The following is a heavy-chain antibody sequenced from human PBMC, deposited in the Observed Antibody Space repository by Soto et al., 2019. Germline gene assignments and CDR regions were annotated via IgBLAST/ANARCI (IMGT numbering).Heavy chain of an antibody. V-gene: IGHV1-69*02. CDR3: ASGSAPGVDY. CDR1: GGTLSTYS. J-gene: IGHJ4*02. Sequence: QGPLVQSGAEVKKPGSSVKVSCTASGGTLSTYSISWIRQAPGQGLEWMGRIMPYLSVTNYAQKFKGRFTITEDKPTGTVYRELTNLRSEDTAVYFCASGSAPGVDYWGQGTLITVSS. CDR2: IMPYLSVT. D-gene: IGHD2-15*01.